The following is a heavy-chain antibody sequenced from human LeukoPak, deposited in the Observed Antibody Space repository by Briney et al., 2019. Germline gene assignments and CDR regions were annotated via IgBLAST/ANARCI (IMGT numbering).Heavy chain of an antibody. D-gene: IGHD3-16*02. CDR3: ARAGGGLSLGNY. V-gene: IGHV3-30*04. CDR2: ISYDGSNK. J-gene: IGHJ4*02. Sequence: GGSLRLSCAASGFTFSSYAMHWVRQAPGKGLEWVAVISYDGSNKYYADSVKGRFTISRNNSKNTLYLQMNSLRAEDTAVYYCARAGGGLSLGNYWGQGTLVTVSS. CDR1: GFTFSSYA.